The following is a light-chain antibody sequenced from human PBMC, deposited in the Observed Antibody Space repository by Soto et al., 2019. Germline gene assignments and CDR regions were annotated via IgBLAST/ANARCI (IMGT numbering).Light chain of an antibody. CDR3: QQSYSFPYT. CDR2: AAS. J-gene: IGKJ2*01. CDR1: QTISNY. Sequence: DIPMTQSPSSLSASVGDRVTITCRPSQTISNYLNWYQQKPGKAPKFLIYAASTLQNGVPSRFSSRTSVADFTLTINGLQPEDFATYYCQQSYSFPYTFGQGTNLEI. V-gene: IGKV1-39*01.